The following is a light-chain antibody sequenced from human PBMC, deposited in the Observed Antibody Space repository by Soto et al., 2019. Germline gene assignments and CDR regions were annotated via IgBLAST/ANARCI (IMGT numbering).Light chain of an antibody. CDR1: QSISGW. J-gene: IGKJ1*01. Sequence: DIQMTQSPSTLSASVGDRVTITCRASQSISGWLAWYQQKPGTAPNLLIYKASTLQGGVPSRFSGSGSGTEFTLTISSLQPDDSAIYYCQQYSDNWTFGQGTKV. CDR3: QQYSDNWT. CDR2: KAS. V-gene: IGKV1-5*03.